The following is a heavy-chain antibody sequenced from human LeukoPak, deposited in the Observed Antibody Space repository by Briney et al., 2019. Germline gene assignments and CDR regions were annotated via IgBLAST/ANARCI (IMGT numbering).Heavy chain of an antibody. Sequence: KPGGSLRLSCAASGFTFSDYYMSWIRKAPGKGLEWIAYVSSSSTYTNYAGSVKGRFTVSRDNAKNSVFLQMNSLRAEDTAIYYCATSRMWYHFDYLGQGTLVIVSS. CDR1: GFTFSDYY. V-gene: IGHV3-11*03. CDR3: ATSRMWYHFDY. CDR2: VSSSSTYT. J-gene: IGHJ4*02. D-gene: IGHD2-15*01.